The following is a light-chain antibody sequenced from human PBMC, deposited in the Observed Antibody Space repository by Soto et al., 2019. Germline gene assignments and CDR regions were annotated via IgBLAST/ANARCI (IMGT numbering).Light chain of an antibody. V-gene: IGLV2-14*03. CDR1: SSDVGGYNY. J-gene: IGLJ1*01. CDR2: DVS. CDR3: SSYTTSNTRQIV. Sequence: QSALTQPASVSGSPGQSITISCTGTSSDVGGYNYVSWYQHHPGKAPKLMIYDVSNRPSVVSNRFSGSKSGNTASLTISGLQPEDEADYYCSSYTTSNTRQIVLGTGTKLTVL.